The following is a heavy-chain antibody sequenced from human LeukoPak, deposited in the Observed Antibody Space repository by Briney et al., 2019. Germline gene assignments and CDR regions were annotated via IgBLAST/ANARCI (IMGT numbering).Heavy chain of an antibody. V-gene: IGHV1-46*01. Sequence: ASVTVSCKASGYTFTSYYMHWVRQAPGQGLEWMGIINPSGGSTSYAQKFQGRVTMTRDTSTSTVYMELSSLRSEDTAVYYCWLSGSYGLDYWGQGTLVTVSS. CDR1: GYTFTSYY. D-gene: IGHD3-16*02. CDR3: WLSGSYGLDY. J-gene: IGHJ4*02. CDR2: INPSGGST.